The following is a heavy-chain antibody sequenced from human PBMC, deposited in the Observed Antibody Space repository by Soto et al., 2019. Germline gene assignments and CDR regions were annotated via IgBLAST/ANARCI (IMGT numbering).Heavy chain of an antibody. Sequence: EVQLVASGGGLVQPGGTLRLSCAASGFTFSSYWMSWVRQAPGKGLEWVANIKQDGSEKYYVDSVKGRFTISRDNAKNSLYLQMNSLRAEDTAVYYCARQSSGYSSGWFTPGYWGQGTLVTVSS. CDR1: GFTFSSYW. J-gene: IGHJ4*02. CDR2: IKQDGSEK. V-gene: IGHV3-7*03. D-gene: IGHD6-19*01. CDR3: ARQSSGYSSGWFTPGY.